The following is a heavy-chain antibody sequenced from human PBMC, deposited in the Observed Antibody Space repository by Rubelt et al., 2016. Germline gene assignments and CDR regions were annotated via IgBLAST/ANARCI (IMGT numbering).Heavy chain of an antibody. CDR1: GFTFSSYW. Sequence: SCAASGFTFSSYWMHWVRQAPGKGLVWVSRINSDGSSTSYADSVKGRFTISRDNAKNTLYLQMNSLRAEDTAVYYCASRIYSYGQEGAFDIWGQGTMVTVSS. CDR3: ASRIYSYGQEGAFDI. CDR2: INSDGSST. V-gene: IGHV3-74*01. D-gene: IGHD5-18*01. J-gene: IGHJ3*02.